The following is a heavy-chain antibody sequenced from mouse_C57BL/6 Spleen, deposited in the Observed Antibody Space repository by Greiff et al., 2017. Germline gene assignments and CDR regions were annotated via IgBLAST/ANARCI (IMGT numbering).Heavy chain of an antibody. J-gene: IGHJ1*03. CDR3: ARDWEIYYYGSSYWYFDV. V-gene: IGHV1-72*01. D-gene: IGHD1-1*01. CDR2: IDPNSGGT. CDR1: GYTFTSYW. Sequence: VQLQQPGAELVKPGASVKLSCKASGYTFTSYWMHWVKQRPGRGLEWIGRIDPNSGGTKYNEKFKSKATLTVDKPSSTAYMQLSSLTSEDSAVYYCARDWEIYYYGSSYWYFDVWGTGTTVTVSS.